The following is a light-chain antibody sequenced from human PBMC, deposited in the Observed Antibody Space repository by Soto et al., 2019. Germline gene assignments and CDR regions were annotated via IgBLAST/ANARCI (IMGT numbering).Light chain of an antibody. J-gene: IGKJ3*01. CDR2: SAS. V-gene: IGKV3-20*01. CDR1: ERISSNF. CDR3: QQYGTSAFT. Sequence: VLTQSPGTLSLSPGERATLSCRASERISSNFLAWYQQRTVQPPRLLIYSASTRASGITDRSSGSGSGIDVALTISRLEHEDFALDYMQQYGTSAFTFGPETTVESK.